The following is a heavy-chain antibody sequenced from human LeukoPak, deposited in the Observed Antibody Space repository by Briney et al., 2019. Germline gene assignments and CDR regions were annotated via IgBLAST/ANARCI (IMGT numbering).Heavy chain of an antibody. CDR2: ISSSSSYI. CDR1: GFTFSSYS. J-gene: IGHJ4*02. V-gene: IGHV3-21*01. Sequence: GGSLRLSCAASGFTFSSYSMNWVRQAPGKGLEWVSSISSSSSYIYYADSVKGRFTISRDNAKNSLYLQMNSLRAEDTAVYCCAMGSGSYYPDYWGQGTLVTVSS. D-gene: IGHD3-10*01. CDR3: AMGSGSYYPDY.